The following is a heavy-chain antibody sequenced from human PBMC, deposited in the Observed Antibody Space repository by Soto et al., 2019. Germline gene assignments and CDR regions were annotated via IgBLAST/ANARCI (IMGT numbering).Heavy chain of an antibody. D-gene: IGHD1-26*01. V-gene: IGHV4-39*01. CDR3: ARASYWPYPWFDP. CDR1: GGSISSSSYY. Sequence: QLQLQESGPGLVKPSETLSLTCTVSGGSISSSSYYWGWIRQPPGKGLEWIGSIYYSGSTYYNPSLKSRVTISVDTSKNQFSLKLSSVTAADTAVYYCARASYWPYPWFDPWGQGTLVTVSS. J-gene: IGHJ5*02. CDR2: IYYSGST.